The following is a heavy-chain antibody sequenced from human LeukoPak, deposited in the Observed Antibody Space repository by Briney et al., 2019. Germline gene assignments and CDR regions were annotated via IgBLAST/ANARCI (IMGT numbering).Heavy chain of an antibody. J-gene: IGHJ4*02. V-gene: IGHV4-4*02. CDR1: GGSISSSNW. Sequence: SETLSLTCAVSGGSISSSNWWSWVRQPPGKGLEWIGEIYHSGSTNYNPSLKSRVTISVDKSKNQFSLKLSSVTAADTAVYYCARSHGSGSYYNLNDYWGQGTLVTVSS. CDR3: ARSHGSGSYYNLNDY. D-gene: IGHD3-10*01. CDR2: IYHSGST.